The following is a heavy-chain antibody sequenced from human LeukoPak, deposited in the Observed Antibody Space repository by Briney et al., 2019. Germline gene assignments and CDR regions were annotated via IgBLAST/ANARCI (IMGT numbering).Heavy chain of an antibody. CDR2: IRAKGYGGTA. Sequence: GGSLRLSCAASGFTFGDYAMSWVRQAPGKGLEWVGFIRAKGYGGTAEYAASVRGRFTVSRDDSKSIAYLQMNSLKTEDSAVYYCTRDRGVPGAIPREYFDFWGQGTLVTVSS. V-gene: IGHV3-49*04. CDR1: GFTFGDYA. J-gene: IGHJ4*02. D-gene: IGHD2-2*01. CDR3: TRDRGVPGAIPREYFDF.